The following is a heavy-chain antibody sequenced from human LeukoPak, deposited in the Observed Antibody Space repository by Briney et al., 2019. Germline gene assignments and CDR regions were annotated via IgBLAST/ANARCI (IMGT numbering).Heavy chain of an antibody. J-gene: IGHJ6*03. Sequence: SGTLSLTCTVSGVSISSYLWSWIRQPPGKGLEWIGHIYYSGNTNYNTSLKSRVTISVDTAKNQFSLKMTSVTAADTAVYYCARTTEGGYSYGYLYYYYMDVWGKGTTVTISS. D-gene: IGHD5-18*01. CDR2: IYYSGNT. CDR3: ARTTEGGYSYGYLYYYYMDV. CDR1: GVSISSYL. V-gene: IGHV4-59*01.